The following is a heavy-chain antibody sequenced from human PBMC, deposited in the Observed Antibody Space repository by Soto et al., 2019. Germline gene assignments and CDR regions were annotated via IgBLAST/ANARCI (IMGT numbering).Heavy chain of an antibody. CDR3: AKDRPIYYDSSGYYSFGY. CDR2: ISGSGGST. J-gene: IGHJ4*02. Sequence: EVQLLESGGGLVQPGGSLRLSCAASGFTFSSYAMSWVRQAPGKGLEWVSAISGSGGSTYYADSVKGRFTISRDNSKNALYLQRNSLRAEDTAVYYCAKDRPIYYDSSGYYSFGYWGQGTLVTVSS. CDR1: GFTFSSYA. D-gene: IGHD3-22*01. V-gene: IGHV3-23*01.